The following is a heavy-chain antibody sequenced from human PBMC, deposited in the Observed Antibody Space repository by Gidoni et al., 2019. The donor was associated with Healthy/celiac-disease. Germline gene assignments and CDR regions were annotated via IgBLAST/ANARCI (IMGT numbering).Heavy chain of an antibody. D-gene: IGHD3-10*01. V-gene: IGHV3-33*01. CDR3: AGFSRGYDAFDI. CDR1: GFTFSSYG. Sequence: LSCAASGFTFSSYGMHWVRQAPGKGLEWVAVIWYDGSNKYYADSVKGRFTISRDNSKHTLYLQMNSLRAEDTAVYYCAGFSRGYDAFDIWGQGTMVTVSS. J-gene: IGHJ3*02. CDR2: IWYDGSNK.